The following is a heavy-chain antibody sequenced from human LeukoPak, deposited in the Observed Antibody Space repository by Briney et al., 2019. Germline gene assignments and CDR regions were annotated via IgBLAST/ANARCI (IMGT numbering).Heavy chain of an antibody. CDR1: GGSISSYY. D-gene: IGHD2-2*01. V-gene: IGHV4-59*01. Sequence: SETLSLTCTVSGGSISSYYWSWIRQPPGKGLEWIGYIYYSGSTNYNPSLKSRVTISVDTSKNQFSLKLSSVTAADTAVYYCARGDCSSTSCLGVWGKGTTVTVSA. J-gene: IGHJ6*04. CDR3: ARGDCSSTSCLGV. CDR2: IYYSGST.